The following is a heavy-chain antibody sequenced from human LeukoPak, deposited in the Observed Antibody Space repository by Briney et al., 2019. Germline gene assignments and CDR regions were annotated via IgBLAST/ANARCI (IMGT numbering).Heavy chain of an antibody. CDR2: IYYSGST. V-gene: IGHV4-59*01. J-gene: IGHJ5*02. CDR1: GGSISSYY. Sequence: SETLSLTCTVSGGSISSYYWSWIRQPPGKGLEWIGYIYYSGSTNYNPSLKSRVTISVDTSKNRFSLKLSSVTAADTAVYYCAGTLGYCSSTSCYDNWFDPWGQGTLVTVSS. CDR3: AGTLGYCSSTSCYDNWFDP. D-gene: IGHD2-2*01.